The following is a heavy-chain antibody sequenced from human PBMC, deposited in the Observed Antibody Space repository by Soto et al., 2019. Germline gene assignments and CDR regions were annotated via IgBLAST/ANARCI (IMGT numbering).Heavy chain of an antibody. V-gene: IGHV4-31*03. CDR1: GGSISSGGYY. CDR3: ARGFSGSRPGDYYYYVMDA. Sequence: QVQLQESGPGLVKPSQTLSLTCSVSGGSISSGGYYWSWIRQHPGKGLEWIGYIYYSGTTYYNPSLKSRATIAVDTSKSPFSLKLSSVTAADTAVYYCARGFSGSRPGDYYYYVMDAWGQGTTVTVSS. CDR2: IYYSGTT. J-gene: IGHJ6*02. D-gene: IGHD3-10*01.